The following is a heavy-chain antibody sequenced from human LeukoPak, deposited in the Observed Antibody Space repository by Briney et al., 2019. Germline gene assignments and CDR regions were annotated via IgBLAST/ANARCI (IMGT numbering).Heavy chain of an antibody. CDR2: IYSGGST. Sequence: GGSLRLSCAASGFTVTSNYMTWVRQTPGKGLEWVSVIYSGGSTYYADSVKGRFTISRDNSKNTLYLQMNSLRAEDTAVYYCAREDAAASNFDYWGQGTLVTVSS. V-gene: IGHV3-66*01. J-gene: IGHJ4*02. CDR1: GFTVTSNY. CDR3: AREDAAASNFDY. D-gene: IGHD6-13*01.